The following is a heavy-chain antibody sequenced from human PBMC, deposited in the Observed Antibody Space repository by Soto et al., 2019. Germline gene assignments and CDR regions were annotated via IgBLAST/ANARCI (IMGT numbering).Heavy chain of an antibody. V-gene: IGHV1-18*01. Sequence: QVQLVQSGAEVKKPGASVKVSCKASGYTFTSYGISWVRQAPGQGLEWMGWISADNGNTNYAQKLQGRVTVVTDTLASTAYMHLRGPRSDNTAVYSYSRHDPPSLNGGQGTLVT. D-gene: IGHD2-2*01. CDR2: ISADNGNT. CDR1: GYTFTSYG. CDR3: SRHDPPSLN. J-gene: IGHJ4*02.